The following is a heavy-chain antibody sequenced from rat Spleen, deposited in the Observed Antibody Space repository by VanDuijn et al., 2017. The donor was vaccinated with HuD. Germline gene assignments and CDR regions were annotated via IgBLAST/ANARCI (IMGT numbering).Heavy chain of an antibody. CDR1: GFNFNDYW. V-gene: IGHV4-2*01. J-gene: IGHJ2*01. CDR2: INPDSTIK. CDR3: ARDNLGVDY. Sequence: EVKLVESGGGLVQPGRSLKLSCAASGFNFNDYWMGWARQAPGKGLEWIGEINPDSTIKKYIPTLKDKITVPRNNAQNTLNLQMSKLGSEETAIYLCARDNLGVDYWGQGVMVTVSA. D-gene: IGHD4-3*01.